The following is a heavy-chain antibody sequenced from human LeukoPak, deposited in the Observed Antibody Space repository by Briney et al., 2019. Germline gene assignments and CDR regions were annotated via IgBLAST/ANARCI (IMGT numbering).Heavy chain of an antibody. J-gene: IGHJ6*03. CDR3: ATGAGSPPHYYYYYMDV. CDR1: GGTFSSYA. V-gene: IGHV1-69*05. CDR2: IISIFGTA. D-gene: IGHD1-14*01. Sequence: SVKVSCKASGGTFSSYAISWVRQAPGQGLEWMGGIISIFGTANYAQKFQGRVTITTDESTSTAYMELSSLRSEDTAVYYCATGAGSPPHYYYYYMDVWGKGTTVTVSS.